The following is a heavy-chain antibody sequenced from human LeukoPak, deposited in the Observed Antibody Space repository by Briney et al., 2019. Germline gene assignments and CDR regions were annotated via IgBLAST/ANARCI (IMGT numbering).Heavy chain of an antibody. CDR2: IHSGDST. CDR1: GFTVGSNY. V-gene: IGHV3-53*01. Sequence: GGSLRLSCAASGFTVGSNYMSWVRQAPGKGLEWVSGIHSGDSTYYADSVKGRITISKDNSKNMLYLQMNSLRAEDTAVYHCARASGGYYDSSGSFDYWGQGTLVTVSS. D-gene: IGHD3-22*01. J-gene: IGHJ4*02. CDR3: ARASGGYYDSSGSFDY.